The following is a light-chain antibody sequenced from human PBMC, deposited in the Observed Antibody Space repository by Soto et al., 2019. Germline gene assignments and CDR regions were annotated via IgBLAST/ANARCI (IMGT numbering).Light chain of an antibody. CDR1: QSLSSY. J-gene: IGKJ4*01. Sequence: KQSPVALSLNPGERATHFFRASQSLSSYLAWYQQKPGQSPRLLIYDASNRATGIPARFSGSGSGTDFTLTISSLEPEDFAVYYGQQRSNWLTFGGGTKVDI. V-gene: IGKV3-11*01. CDR3: QQRSNWLT. CDR2: DAS.